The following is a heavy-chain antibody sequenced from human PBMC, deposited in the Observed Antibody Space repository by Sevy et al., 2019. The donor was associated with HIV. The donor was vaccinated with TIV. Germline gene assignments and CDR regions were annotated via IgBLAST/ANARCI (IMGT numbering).Heavy chain of an antibody. D-gene: IGHD6-19*01. Sequence: GGSLRLSCSTFGFTFSNYGMHWVRQAPGRGLEWVAAICSDGNYQYYADSVKGRVTISRDNSKNTLYLQMSSLRADDTAMYYCARESGSGWYVDSWGRGTLVTVSS. CDR3: ARESGSGWYVDS. J-gene: IGHJ4*02. V-gene: IGHV3-33*08. CDR1: GFTFSNYG. CDR2: ICSDGNYQ.